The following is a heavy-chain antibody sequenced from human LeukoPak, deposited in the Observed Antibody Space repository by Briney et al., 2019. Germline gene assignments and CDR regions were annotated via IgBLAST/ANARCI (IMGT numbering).Heavy chain of an antibody. CDR2: MNPNSGNT. D-gene: IGHD7-27*01. CDR1: GYTFTSYD. Sequence: ASVKVSCKASGYTFTSYDINWVRQGTGQGLEWMGWMNPNSGNTGYAQKFQGRVTMTRNTSISTAYMELSSLRSEDTAVYYCARVKLGSFSYNRFDYWGQGTLVTVSS. CDR3: ARVKLGSFSYNRFDY. V-gene: IGHV1-8*01. J-gene: IGHJ4*02.